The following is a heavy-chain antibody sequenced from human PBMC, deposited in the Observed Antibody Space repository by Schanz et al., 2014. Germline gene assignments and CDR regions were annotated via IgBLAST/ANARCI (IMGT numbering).Heavy chain of an antibody. V-gene: IGHV3-33*01. CDR1: GFTFSSYG. CDR2: IWYDGNNK. D-gene: IGHD3-10*01. Sequence: QVQLVESGGGVVQPGRSLRLSCAASGFTFSSYGMHWVRQAPGKGLEWVAVIWYDGNNKYYADSVKGRFTISRDNSKNTLYLQMNSLRAEDTAVYYCASFGEFLYFDYWGQGTLVTVSS. J-gene: IGHJ4*02. CDR3: ASFGEFLYFDY.